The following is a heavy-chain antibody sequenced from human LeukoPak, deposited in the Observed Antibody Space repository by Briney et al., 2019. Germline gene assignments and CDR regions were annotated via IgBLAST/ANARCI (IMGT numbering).Heavy chain of an antibody. CDR3: ARGLDYYDSSGHKPIDY. CDR1: GYTFTSYD. CDR2: MNPNSGNT. J-gene: IGHJ4*02. Sequence: VASVKVSCKASGYTFTSYDINWVRQATGQGLEWMGWMNPNSGNTAYAQKFQGRVTMTRNTSISTAYMELSSLRSEDTAVYYCARGLDYYDSSGHKPIDYWGQGTLVTVSS. V-gene: IGHV1-8*01. D-gene: IGHD3-22*01.